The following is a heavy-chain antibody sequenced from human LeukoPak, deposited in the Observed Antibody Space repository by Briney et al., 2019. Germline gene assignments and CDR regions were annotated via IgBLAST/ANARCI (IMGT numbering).Heavy chain of an antibody. V-gene: IGHV4-4*02. D-gene: IGHD3-16*01. CDR1: GDSVSSNNW. J-gene: IGHJ3*02. Sequence: SETLSLTCAVSGDSVSSNNWWSWVRQPPGKGLEWTGEIYHSGGTNYNPSLKSRVTISVDKSKNQFSLKLTSVTAADTAVYYCAREGSLRGDAFDIWGQGTIVTVSS. CDR3: AREGSLRGDAFDI. CDR2: IYHSGGT.